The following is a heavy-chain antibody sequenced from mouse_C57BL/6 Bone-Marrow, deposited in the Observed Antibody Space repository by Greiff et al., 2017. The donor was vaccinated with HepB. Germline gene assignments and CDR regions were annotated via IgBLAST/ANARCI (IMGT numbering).Heavy chain of an antibody. V-gene: IGHV1-55*01. CDR1: GYTFTSYW. Sequence: VQLQQPGAELVKPGASVKMSCKASGYTFTSYWITWVKQRPGQGLEWIGDIYPGSGSTNYNEKFKSKATLTVDTSSSTAYRQLSSLTSEDSAVYYCAQPRGYYAMDYWGQGTSVTVSS. J-gene: IGHJ4*01. D-gene: IGHD6-1*01. CDR3: AQPRGYYAMDY. CDR2: IYPGSGST.